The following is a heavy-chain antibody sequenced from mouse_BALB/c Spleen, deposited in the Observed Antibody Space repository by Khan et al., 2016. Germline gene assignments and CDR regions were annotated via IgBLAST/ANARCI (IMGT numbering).Heavy chain of an antibody. Sequence: EVQLQESGPGLVKPSQSLSLTCTVTGYSITSGYGWNWIRQFPGNKLEWMGYISYSGSTTYNPSLKSRISITRDTSKNQFFLQLNTVTTEDTATYYYARTARIKYWGQGTTLTVSS. D-gene: IGHD1-2*01. CDR1: GYSITSGYG. V-gene: IGHV3-2*02. CDR3: ARTARIKY. J-gene: IGHJ2*01. CDR2: ISYSGST.